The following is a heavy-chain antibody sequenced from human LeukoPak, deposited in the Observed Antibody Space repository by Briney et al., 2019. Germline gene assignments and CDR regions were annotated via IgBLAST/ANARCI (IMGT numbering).Heavy chain of an antibody. CDR2: IYSGGST. D-gene: IGHD2-15*01. Sequence: PGGSLRLSCAASGFTVSSNYMSWVRQAPGKGLEWVSVIYSGGSTYYADSVKGRFTISRDNSKNTLYLQMNSLRAEDTAVYYCAGGYCSGGSCYYFDYWGQGTLVTVSS. V-gene: IGHV3-53*01. CDR3: AGGYCSGGSCYYFDY. CDR1: GFTVSSNY. J-gene: IGHJ4*02.